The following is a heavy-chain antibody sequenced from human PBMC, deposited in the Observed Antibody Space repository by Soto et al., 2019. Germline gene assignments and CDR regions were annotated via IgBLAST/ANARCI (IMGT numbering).Heavy chain of an antibody. CDR1: GFSFSNYA. CDR3: ATDYAKYDY. CDR2: INIVGGST. V-gene: IGHV3-23*01. Sequence: HPGGSLRLSCAASGFSFSNYAMSWVRQAPGKGLEWVSSINIVGGSTYYADSVKGRFTISRDSSKNTLYLQMNSLRAEDTAVYYCATDYAKYDYWGQGTLVTVSS. D-gene: IGHD2-2*01. J-gene: IGHJ4*02.